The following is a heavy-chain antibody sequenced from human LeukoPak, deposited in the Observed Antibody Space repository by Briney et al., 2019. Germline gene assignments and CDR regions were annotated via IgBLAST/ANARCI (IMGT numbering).Heavy chain of an antibody. CDR1: GYTFTSYY. Sequence: ASVKVSCMASGYTFTSYYMHWVRQAPGQGLEWMGIINPSGGSTSYAQKFQGRVTMTRDTSTSTVYMELSSLRSEDTAVYYCARDSPHYDILTGYPKAAFDVWGQGAMVTVSS. V-gene: IGHV1-46*01. D-gene: IGHD3-9*01. CDR2: INPSGGST. CDR3: ARDSPHYDILTGYPKAAFDV. J-gene: IGHJ3*01.